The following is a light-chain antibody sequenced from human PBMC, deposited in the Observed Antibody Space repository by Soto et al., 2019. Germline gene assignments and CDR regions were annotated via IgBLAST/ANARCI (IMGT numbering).Light chain of an antibody. CDR1: QSVSSN. V-gene: IGKV3-15*01. CDR3: QQYNNWPPWT. Sequence: EIVMTQSPGTLSVSPGEGATLSCRASQSVSSNLAWYQQKPGQAPRLLIYGASTRATGIPARFSGSGSGTEFNLTISSLQAEDFAVYYCQQYNNWPPWTFGQGTKVEIK. CDR2: GAS. J-gene: IGKJ1*01.